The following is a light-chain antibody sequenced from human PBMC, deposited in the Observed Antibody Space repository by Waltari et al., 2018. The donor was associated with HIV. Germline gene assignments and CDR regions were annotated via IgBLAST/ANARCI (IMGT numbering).Light chain of an antibody. CDR3: QQYGSSPWT. V-gene: IGKV3-20*01. CDR1: QSVSSNY. J-gene: IGKJ1*01. CDR2: GAS. Sequence: ELVLTQSPGTLSLSPGERATLPCRASQSVSSNYLAWYQQKPGQAPRLLIYGASSRATGIPDRFSGSGSGTDFTLTISRLEPEDFAVYYCQQYGSSPWTFGQGAKLEIK.